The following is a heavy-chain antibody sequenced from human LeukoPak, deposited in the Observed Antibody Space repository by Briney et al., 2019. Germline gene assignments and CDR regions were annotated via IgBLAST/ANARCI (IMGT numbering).Heavy chain of an antibody. D-gene: IGHD2-2*01. CDR3: ARGVFSGQLLFGYYYYYMDV. CDR2: INHSGST. CDR1: GGSFSGYY. Sequence: SETLSLTCAVYGGSFSGYYWSWIRQPPGKGLEWIGEINHSGSTNYNPSLKSRVTISVDTSKNQFSLKLSSVTAADTAVYYCARGVFSGQLLFGYYYYYMDVWGKGTTVTVSS. V-gene: IGHV4-34*01. J-gene: IGHJ6*03.